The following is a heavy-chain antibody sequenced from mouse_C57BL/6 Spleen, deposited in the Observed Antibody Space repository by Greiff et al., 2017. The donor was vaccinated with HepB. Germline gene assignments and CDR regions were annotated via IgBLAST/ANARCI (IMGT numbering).Heavy chain of an antibody. V-gene: IGHV3-6*01. CDR1: GYSITSGYY. Sequence: VQLKESGPGLVKPSQSLSLTCSVTGYSITSGYYWNWIRQFPGNKLEWMGYISYDGSNNYNPSLKNRISITRDTSKNQFFLKLNSVTTEDTATYYCAKSYGNYVYYFDYWGQGTTLTVSS. CDR2: ISYDGSN. J-gene: IGHJ2*01. CDR3: AKSYGNYVYYFDY. D-gene: IGHD2-1*01.